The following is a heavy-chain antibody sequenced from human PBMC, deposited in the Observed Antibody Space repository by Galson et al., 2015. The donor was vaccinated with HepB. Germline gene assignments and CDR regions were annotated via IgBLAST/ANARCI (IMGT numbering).Heavy chain of an antibody. J-gene: IGHJ4*02. V-gene: IGHV1-69*01. CDR2: IIPIFGTA. CDR1: GGTFSSYA. CDR3: ARHRGYSGYGYY. D-gene: IGHD5-12*01. Sequence: SCKASGGTFSSYAISWVRQAPGQGLEWMGGIIPIFGTANYAQKFQGRVTITADESTSTAYMELSSQRSEDTAVYYCARHRGYSGYGYYWGQGTLVTVSS.